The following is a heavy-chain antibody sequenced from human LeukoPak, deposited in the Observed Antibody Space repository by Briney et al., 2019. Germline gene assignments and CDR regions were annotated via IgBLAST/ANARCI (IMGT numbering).Heavy chain of an antibody. CDR2: IYYSGST. Sequence: KPSETLSLTCTVSGGSISSYYWSWIRQPPGKGLEWIGYIYYSGSTNYNPSLKSRVTISVDTSKNQFSLKLSSVTAADTAVYYCARGLVAAAGRGAFDIWGQGTMVTVSS. J-gene: IGHJ3*02. D-gene: IGHD6-13*01. CDR3: ARGLVAAAGRGAFDI. V-gene: IGHV4-59*01. CDR1: GGSISSYY.